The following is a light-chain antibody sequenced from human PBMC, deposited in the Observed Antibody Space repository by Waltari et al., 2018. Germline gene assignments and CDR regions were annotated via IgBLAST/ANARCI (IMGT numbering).Light chain of an antibody. CDR3: QTWGMNIQV. CDR2: VNSDGSH. CDR1: GEYSAYT. V-gene: IGLV4-69*01. J-gene: IGLJ3*02. Sequence: QLVLTQSPSASASLGASVKLTCTLTGEYSAYTIAWHQLQPEKGPRYLMNVNSDGSHDKADGITERFSGSSAGAERYLIISRLQSDDEADYFCQTWGMNIQVFGGGTRLTVL.